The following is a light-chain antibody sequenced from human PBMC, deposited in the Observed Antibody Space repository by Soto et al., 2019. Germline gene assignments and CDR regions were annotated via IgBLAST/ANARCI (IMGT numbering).Light chain of an antibody. CDR1: QSVSTN. Sequence: IVMTQSPVTLSVSPGERATLSCRASQSVSTNVAWYQQKPGQAPRLLIYGASTSATGIAARFSGSGSGTEFTFIISSLHSEDFAVYFCHQYNELVTFGGGTRVEIK. CDR2: GAS. V-gene: IGKV3-15*01. CDR3: HQYNELVT. J-gene: IGKJ4*01.